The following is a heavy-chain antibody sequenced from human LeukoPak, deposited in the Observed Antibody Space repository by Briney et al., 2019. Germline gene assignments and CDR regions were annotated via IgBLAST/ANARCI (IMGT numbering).Heavy chain of an antibody. CDR3: ARDPRYSSSAHVFDI. CDR2: NYYSGST. Sequence: SGTLSLTCTVSGGSIRSNYWSWIGQPPGKGLGGFGYNYYSGSTTYNPSLKSRVTISVDTSKNQFSLKLGSVTAADTAVYYCARDPRYSSSAHVFDIWGQGTMVTVSS. V-gene: IGHV4-59*12. D-gene: IGHD6-6*01. CDR1: GGSIRSNY. J-gene: IGHJ3*02.